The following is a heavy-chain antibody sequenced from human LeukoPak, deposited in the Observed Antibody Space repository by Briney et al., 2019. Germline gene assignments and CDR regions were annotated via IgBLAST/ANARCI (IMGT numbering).Heavy chain of an antibody. V-gene: IGHV3-23*01. D-gene: IGHD3-22*01. CDR1: GFTFSSYA. Sequence: PGGSLRLSRAASGFTFSSYAMSWVRQAPGKGLEWVSAISGSGGSTYYADSVKGRFTISRDNSKNTLYLQMNSLRAEDTAVYYCAKVLRITMIVDYFDYWGQGTLVTVSS. CDR2: ISGSGGST. J-gene: IGHJ4*02. CDR3: AKVLRITMIVDYFDY.